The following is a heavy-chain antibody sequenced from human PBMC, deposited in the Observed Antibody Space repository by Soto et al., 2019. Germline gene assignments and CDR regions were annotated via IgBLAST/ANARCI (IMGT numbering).Heavy chain of an antibody. CDR2: IYTNGNI. J-gene: IGHJ4*02. V-gene: IGHV3-53*01. CDR3: ARGHDYDSSGGYHFGH. CDR1: GFTVTSNY. D-gene: IGHD3-22*01. Sequence: EVQLVESGGGWIQPGGSLRLSCAASGFTVTSNYMSWVRQAPGKGLEWVSVIYTNGNIYYANSVRGRFTISRDKSKNTVFLQLNSLRAEDTAVYYCARGHDYDSSGGYHFGHWGQGTLVTVSS.